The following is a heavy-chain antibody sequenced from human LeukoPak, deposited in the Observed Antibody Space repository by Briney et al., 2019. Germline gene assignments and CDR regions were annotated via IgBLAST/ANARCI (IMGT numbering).Heavy chain of an antibody. D-gene: IGHD3-10*01. CDR2: IYYGGST. V-gene: IGHV4-30-4*08. Sequence: SQTLSLTCTVSNGSISSYDSYWSWIRQPAGKGLDWIAYIYYGGSTDSTPSLKSRVTISVDTSKNQFSLRLTSVTAADTAVYYCARVSRGGSGSGAFDIWGQGTMVTVSS. CDR3: ARVSRGGSGSGAFDI. J-gene: IGHJ3*02. CDR1: NGSISSYDSY.